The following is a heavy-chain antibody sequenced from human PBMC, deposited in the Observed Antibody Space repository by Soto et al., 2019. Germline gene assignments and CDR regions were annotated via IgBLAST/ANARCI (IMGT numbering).Heavy chain of an antibody. Sequence: PGGSLRLSCPTSGFTFSNYAMSWVRQAPGKGLEWVSSISASGGSTYYADSVKGRFTISRDSSKNTLFLQMNSLRAEDTAVYYCARELDGIDVWGQGTTVTVSS. CDR3: ARELDGIDV. CDR1: GFTFSNYA. CDR2: ISASGGST. V-gene: IGHV3-23*01. J-gene: IGHJ6*02.